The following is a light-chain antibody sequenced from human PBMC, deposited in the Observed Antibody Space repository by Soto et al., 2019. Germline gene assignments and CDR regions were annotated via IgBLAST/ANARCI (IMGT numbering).Light chain of an antibody. CDR3: SSYAGSNGYV. CDR2: DVS. V-gene: IGLV2-14*03. CDR1: RSDVGGYNY. Sequence: QCALKQPASGSGAHGQAITISCTGNRSDVGGYNYVSWYQHHPGKVPQLMIYDVSNRPSGVSNRFSGSKSGNTASLTVSGLQAEDEADYYCSSYAGSNGYVFGTGTKVTV. J-gene: IGLJ1*01.